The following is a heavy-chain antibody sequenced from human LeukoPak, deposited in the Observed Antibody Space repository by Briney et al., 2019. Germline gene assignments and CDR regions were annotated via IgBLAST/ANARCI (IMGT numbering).Heavy chain of an antibody. CDR1: GYMFTNFD. J-gene: IGHJ3*01. D-gene: IGHD2-15*01. CDR3: ARAGYCGDGGCRGGSAFDV. Sequence: GASVKVSCRTSGYMFTNFDIYWVRQAPGQGLECMGWISGYTGETNYAQIFQGRFTVTTDTSTSTAYMELRSLTYDDTAVYYCARAGYCGDGGCRGGSAFDVWGQGTMVTVSS. V-gene: IGHV1-18*01. CDR2: ISGYTGET.